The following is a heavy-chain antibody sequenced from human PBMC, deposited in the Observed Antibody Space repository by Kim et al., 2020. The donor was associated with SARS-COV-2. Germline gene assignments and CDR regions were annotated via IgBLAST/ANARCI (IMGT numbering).Heavy chain of an antibody. CDR3: AREGAIGIFGVVIISVEIDY. CDR1: GYTFTTYA. D-gene: IGHD3-3*02. V-gene: IGHV1-3*01. J-gene: IGHJ4*02. Sequence: ASVKVSCKASGYTFTTYAIHWVRQAPGQRLEWMGWINAGNGNTKYSQKFQGRVNITRDTSASTAYTELSSLRSEDTAVYYCAREGAIGIFGVVIISVEIDYWGQGTLVTVSS. CDR2: INAGNGNT.